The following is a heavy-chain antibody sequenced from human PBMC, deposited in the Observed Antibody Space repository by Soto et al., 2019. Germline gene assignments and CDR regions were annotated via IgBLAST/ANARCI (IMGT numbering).Heavy chain of an antibody. Sequence: QVQLQESGPGLVKPSQTLSLTCTISGGSISSGGYYWSWIRQHPGKGLEWIGYIYYSGSTSYNPSLKSRVIISVDTSKNQFSLKLSSVTAADTAVYYCASHGSGTYLDWFDPWGQGTLVTVSS. CDR1: GGSISSGGYY. D-gene: IGHD3-10*01. J-gene: IGHJ5*02. CDR3: ASHGSGTYLDWFDP. V-gene: IGHV4-31*03. CDR2: IYYSGST.